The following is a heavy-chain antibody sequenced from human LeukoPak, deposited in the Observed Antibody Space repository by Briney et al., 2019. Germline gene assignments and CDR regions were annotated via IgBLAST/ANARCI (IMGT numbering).Heavy chain of an antibody. Sequence: GGSLRLSCAASGFTFRNFWMSWVRQAPGKGLEWLANINQDGSAKYYVDSVKGRFTISRDNSKNTLFLQMNSLRAEDTALYYCAREIVGEGNFDCWGQGTLVTVSS. J-gene: IGHJ4*02. CDR2: INQDGSAK. V-gene: IGHV3-7*01. D-gene: IGHD2-15*01. CDR3: AREIVGEGNFDC. CDR1: GFTFRNFW.